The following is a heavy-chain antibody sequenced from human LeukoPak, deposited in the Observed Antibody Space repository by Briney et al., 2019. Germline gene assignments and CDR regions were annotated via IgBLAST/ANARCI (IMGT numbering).Heavy chain of an antibody. CDR3: ATVEREYFDSSGYFDY. J-gene: IGHJ4*02. D-gene: IGHD3-22*01. CDR1: GYTLTEFS. CDR2: FDPEDGKT. V-gene: IGHV1-24*01. Sequence: ASVNVSCKISGYTLTEFSMNWVRQAPGKGLEWMGGFDPEDGKTIYAQNFKDRVTMTEDTSTDTAYMELTNLRSEDTAVYYCATVEREYFDSSGYFDYWGQGTLVTVSS.